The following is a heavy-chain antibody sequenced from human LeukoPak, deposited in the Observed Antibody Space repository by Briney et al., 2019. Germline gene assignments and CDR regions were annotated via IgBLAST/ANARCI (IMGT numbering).Heavy chain of an antibody. Sequence: SETLSLTCTVSGGSISSYYWSRIRQPPGKGLEWIGYIYYSGTTDYSPSLRSRVTMSLDTSKNQFSLKLSSVTTADTAVYYCARMGAIAGASANPDYWGQGTLVSVSS. V-gene: IGHV4-59*01. CDR3: ARMGAIAGASANPDY. CDR2: IYYSGTT. J-gene: IGHJ4*02. CDR1: GGSISSYY. D-gene: IGHD4/OR15-4a*01.